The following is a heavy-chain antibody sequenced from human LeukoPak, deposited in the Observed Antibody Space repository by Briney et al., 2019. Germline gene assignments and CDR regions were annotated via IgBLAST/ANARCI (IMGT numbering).Heavy chain of an antibody. D-gene: IGHD6-13*01. CDR2: ISSNGGST. V-gene: IGHV3-64*01. J-gene: IGHJ4*02. Sequence: GGSLRLSCAASGFTFSSYAMHWVRQAPGKGLEYVSAISSNGGSTYYANSVKGRFTISRDNSKNTLYLQMGSLRAEDMAVYYCARLIAAAGGELWGQGTLVTVSS. CDR3: ARLIAAAGGEL. CDR1: GFTFSSYA.